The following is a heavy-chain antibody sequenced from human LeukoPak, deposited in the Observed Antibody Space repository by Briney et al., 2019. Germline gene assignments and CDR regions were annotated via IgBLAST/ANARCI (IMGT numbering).Heavy chain of an antibody. CDR1: GYIFTSYW. Sequence: PGECLKISCKGSGYIFTSYWISRVRQMPGKGLEWMGRVVPSDSYTNYSPSFQGHVTISADKSISTAYLQSSSLKASDTAMYYRAILGYCSGGSCQYYCDYWGQGTLVTVSS. D-gene: IGHD2-15*01. CDR2: VVPSDSYT. V-gene: IGHV5-10-1*01. CDR3: AILGYCSGGSCQYYCDY. J-gene: IGHJ4*02.